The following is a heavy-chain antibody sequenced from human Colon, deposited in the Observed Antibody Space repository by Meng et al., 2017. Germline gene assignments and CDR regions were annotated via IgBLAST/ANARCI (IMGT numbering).Heavy chain of an antibody. D-gene: IGHD1-1*01. V-gene: IGHV3-21*01. CDR1: GFTFSPYA. Sequence: EVQLVESGGGLVKPGESLRVSCEASGFTFSPYAINWVRQAPGEGLEWVASITSSSNYIPYSDSVKGRFTVSRDNARNSSYLQMDSLRAEDTAVYYCARVGTARPFDYWGQGTLVTVSS. CDR3: ARVGTARPFDY. J-gene: IGHJ4*02. CDR2: ITSSSNYI.